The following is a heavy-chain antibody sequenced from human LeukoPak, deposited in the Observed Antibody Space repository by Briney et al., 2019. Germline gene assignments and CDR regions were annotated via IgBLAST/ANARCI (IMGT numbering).Heavy chain of an antibody. D-gene: IGHD3/OR15-3a*01. CDR1: GFTFSSYW. CDR2: IKNDGSST. Sequence: GGSLRLSCAASGFTFSSYWMHWVRQAPGKGLVWVSRIKNDGSSTAYADSVKGRFTISRDNAKNTLYLQMNSLTADDTAVYYCAGLDFGQDYWGQGTLVTVSS. CDR3: AGLDFGQDY. J-gene: IGHJ4*02. V-gene: IGHV3-74*01.